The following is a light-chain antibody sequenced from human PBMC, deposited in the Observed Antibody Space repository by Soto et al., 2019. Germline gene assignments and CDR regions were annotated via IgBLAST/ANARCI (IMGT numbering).Light chain of an antibody. J-gene: IGKJ1*01. CDR3: QQYGGSLTWT. CDR2: SAS. V-gene: IGKV3-20*01. Sequence: EILLTQSPGTLSLSPGERATLSCRASQSVSSSYIAWYQQKHGQAPRLLIYSASSRATGIPDRFSGSGSGTDFTLTISRLEPEDFAVYYCQQYGGSLTWTFGQGTKVEIK. CDR1: QSVSSSY.